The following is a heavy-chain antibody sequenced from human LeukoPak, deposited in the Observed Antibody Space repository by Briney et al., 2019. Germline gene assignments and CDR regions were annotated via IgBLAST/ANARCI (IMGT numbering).Heavy chain of an antibody. CDR3: AKGSWITFFDN. CDR1: GFSFSRSS. Sequence: GALRLSPAPSGFSFSRSSMNWGPDALEEGLWWVSVISGSGGSTYFAAAVKGRFTISRDNSKNRLYLQMNSLRAEDTALYYCAKGSWITFFDNWGQGTLVTVSS. D-gene: IGHD5-12*01. V-gene: IGHV3-23*01. CDR2: ISGSGGST. J-gene: IGHJ4*02.